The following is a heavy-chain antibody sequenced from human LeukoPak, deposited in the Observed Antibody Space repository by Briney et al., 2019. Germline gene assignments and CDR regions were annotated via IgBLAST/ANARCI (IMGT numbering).Heavy chain of an antibody. J-gene: IGHJ4*02. CDR1: GGSISSYY. CDR3: ARVGEDGYNTFDY. D-gene: IGHD5-24*01. CDR2: IYYSGST. Sequence: ETLPLTCTVSGGSISSYYWSWIRQPPGKGLEWIGYIYYSGSTNYNPSLKSRVTISVDTSKNQFSLKLSSVTAADTAVYYCARVGEDGYNTFDYWGRGTLLTVSS. V-gene: IGHV4-59*01.